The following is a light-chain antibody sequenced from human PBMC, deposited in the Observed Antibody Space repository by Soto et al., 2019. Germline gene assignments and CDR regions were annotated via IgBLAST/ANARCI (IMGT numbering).Light chain of an antibody. CDR2: DVS. V-gene: IGLV2-11*01. CDR1: SSDVGGYNY. Sequence: QSALTQPRSVSGSPGQSVTISCTGTSSDVGGYNYVSWYQQHPGKAPKLMIYDVSKRPSGVPDCFSGSKSANTASLTISGLQAEDEADYYCCSYAGTYTGVFGGGTKVTVL. CDR3: CSYAGTYTGV. J-gene: IGLJ2*01.